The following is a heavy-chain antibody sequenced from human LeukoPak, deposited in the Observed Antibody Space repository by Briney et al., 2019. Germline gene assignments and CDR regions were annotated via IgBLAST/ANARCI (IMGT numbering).Heavy chain of an antibody. CDR1: GYSISSGYY. V-gene: IGHV4-38-2*02. J-gene: IGHJ4*02. CDR2: IYHSGST. CDR3: ARYDCGGDCYLDY. Sequence: SETLSLTCTVPGYSISSGYYWGWIRQPPGKGLEWIGSIYHSGSTYYNPSLKSRVTISVDTSKNQFSLKLSSVTAADTAVYYCARYDCGGDCYLDYWGQGTLVTVSS. D-gene: IGHD2-21*02.